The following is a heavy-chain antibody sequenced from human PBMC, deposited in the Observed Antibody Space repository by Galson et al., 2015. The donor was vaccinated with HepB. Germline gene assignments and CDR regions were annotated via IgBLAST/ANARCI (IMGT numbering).Heavy chain of an antibody. CDR3: ARTRSHDY. CDR1: GYSFTNYG. Sequence: SAKVSCKASGYSFTNYGMNWVRQAPGQGLEWMGWINTNTGNPTYAQGFTGRFAFSLDTSVSTAYLEISSLKAEDTAVYYCARTRSHDYWGQGTLVTVSS. V-gene: IGHV7-4-1*02. J-gene: IGHJ4*02. CDR2: INTNTGNP.